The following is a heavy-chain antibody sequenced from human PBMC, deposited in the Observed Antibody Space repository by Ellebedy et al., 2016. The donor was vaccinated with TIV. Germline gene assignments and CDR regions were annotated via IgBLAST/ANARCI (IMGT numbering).Heavy chain of an antibody. D-gene: IGHD3-22*01. J-gene: IGHJ4*02. Sequence: SVKVSXXVSGYTLTELSMHWVRQAPGKGLEWMGGIIPIFGTANYAQKFQGRVTITADESTSTAYMELSSLRSEDTAVYYCAREARSHRSHYYDSNVNWGQGTLVTVSS. CDR3: AREARSHRSHYYDSNVN. CDR1: GYTLTELS. V-gene: IGHV1-69*13. CDR2: IIPIFGTA.